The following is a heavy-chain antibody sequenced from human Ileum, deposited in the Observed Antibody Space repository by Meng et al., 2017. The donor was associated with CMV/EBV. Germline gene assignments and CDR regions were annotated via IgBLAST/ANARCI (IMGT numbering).Heavy chain of an antibody. D-gene: IGHD6-13*01. J-gene: IGHJ4*02. CDR1: GPGYY. Sequence: TLSLTCTASGPGYYWVWIRQFPGKGLEWIGYISYTGTTYYAPSLKSRVSISLDTSKTHFSLEVNSVTATDTAVYYCARGIDRIAIDYWAQGTLVTVSS. CDR2: ISYTGTT. V-gene: IGHV4-31*03. CDR3: ARGIDRIAIDY.